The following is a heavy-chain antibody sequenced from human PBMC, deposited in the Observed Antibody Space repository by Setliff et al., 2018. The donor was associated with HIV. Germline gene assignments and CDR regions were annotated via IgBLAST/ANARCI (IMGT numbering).Heavy chain of an antibody. CDR2: INHSGRT. J-gene: IGHJ4*02. D-gene: IGHD6-19*01. CDR3: ARGVRDNSGWSSYYFDY. CDR1: GGSFSGYC. V-gene: IGHV4-34*01. Sequence: SETLSLTCAVYGGSFSGYCWSWIRQPPGKGLEWIGEINHSGRTKYNPSLKSRVTTSVDTSKNQFSLRLTSVTAADTAVYYCARGVRDNSGWSSYYFDYWGQGTLVTVSS.